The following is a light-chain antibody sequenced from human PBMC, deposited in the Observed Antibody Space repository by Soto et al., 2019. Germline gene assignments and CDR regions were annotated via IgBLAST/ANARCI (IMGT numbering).Light chain of an antibody. V-gene: IGKV3-15*01. CDR3: QHRNNKLT. CDR1: QSVSSN. CDR2: GAS. Sequence: EIVMTQSPVTLSVSPGERGTLSCRASQSVSSNLAWYQQKPGQAPRLLIYGASTRATGIPARFSGSGSGTEFTLTISSLQSEDFAVYYCQHRNNKLTFGGGTKVDIK. J-gene: IGKJ4*01.